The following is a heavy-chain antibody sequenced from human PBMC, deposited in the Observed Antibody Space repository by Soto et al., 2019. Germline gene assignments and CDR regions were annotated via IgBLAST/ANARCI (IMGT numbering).Heavy chain of an antibody. J-gene: IGHJ6*02. CDR3: ATGGATDYYYYGMDV. D-gene: IGHD3-10*01. Sequence: GGSLRLSCAASGFTFSSYGMHWVRQAPGKGLEWVAVISYDGSNKYYADSVKGRFTISRDNSKNTLYLQMNSLRAEDTAVYYCATGGATDYYYYGMDVWGQGTTVTVSS. CDR1: GFTFSSYG. CDR2: ISYDGSNK. V-gene: IGHV3-30*03.